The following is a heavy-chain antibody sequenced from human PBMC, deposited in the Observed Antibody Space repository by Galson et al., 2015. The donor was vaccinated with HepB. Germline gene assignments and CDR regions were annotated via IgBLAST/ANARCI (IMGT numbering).Heavy chain of an antibody. CDR1: GFTFSSSW. CDR3: ARDGGYYGSGSETY. Sequence: SLRLSCAASGFTFSSSWMHWVRQAPGKGLVWVSRVNNDGSSTSYADSVKGRFTISRDNAKNTLYLQMNSLRAEDTAVYYCARDGGYYGSGSETYWGQGTLVTVSS. D-gene: IGHD3-10*01. J-gene: IGHJ4*02. CDR2: VNNDGSST. V-gene: IGHV3-74*01.